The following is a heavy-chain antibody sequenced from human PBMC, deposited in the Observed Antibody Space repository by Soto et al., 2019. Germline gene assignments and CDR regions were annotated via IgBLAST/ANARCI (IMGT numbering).Heavy chain of an antibody. D-gene: IGHD3-16*01. Sequence: GGSLRLSFAAFGFTVRSNYMSWFRKSPGKGLEWVSVIYSGGSTYYADSAKGRFTISRDTSKKTLYLHMNSLRAQGTAAYICARDLGTSLEYRTASCDTWGQGTRVTVSS. V-gene: IGHV3-53*01. CDR1: GFTVRSNY. J-gene: IGHJ4*02. CDR2: IYSGGST. CDR3: ARDLGTSLEYRTASCDT.